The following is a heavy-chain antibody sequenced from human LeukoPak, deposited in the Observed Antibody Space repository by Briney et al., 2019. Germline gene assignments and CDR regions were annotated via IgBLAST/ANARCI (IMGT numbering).Heavy chain of an antibody. CDR2: ISGSSTYT. J-gene: IGHJ4*02. Sequence: GGSLRLTCAASGFTFSDSYMTWIRQAPGKGLESLSYISGSSTYTNYADSVKGRFTISRDNARNSLFLQMNSLRAEDTAVYYCSTDPRSPRDWGQGTLVTVSS. V-gene: IGHV3-11*05. CDR1: GFTFSDSY. D-gene: IGHD3-16*02. CDR3: STDPRSPRD.